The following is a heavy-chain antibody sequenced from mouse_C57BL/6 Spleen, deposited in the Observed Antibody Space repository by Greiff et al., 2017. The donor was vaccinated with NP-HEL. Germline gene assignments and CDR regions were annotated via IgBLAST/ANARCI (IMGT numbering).Heavy chain of an antibody. V-gene: IGHV3-6*01. J-gene: IGHJ3*01. Sequence: DVQLQESGPGLVKPSQSLSLTCSVTGYSITSGYYWNWIRQFPGNKLEWMGYISYDGSNNYNPSLKNRISITRDTSKNQFFLKLNSVTTEDTATYYCARDDYDGYPAWFAYWGQGTLVTVSA. CDR2: ISYDGSN. CDR3: ARDDYDGYPAWFAY. CDR1: GYSITSGYY. D-gene: IGHD2-3*01.